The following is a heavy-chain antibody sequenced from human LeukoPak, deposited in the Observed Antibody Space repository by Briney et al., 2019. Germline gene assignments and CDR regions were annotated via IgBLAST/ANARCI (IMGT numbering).Heavy chain of an antibody. J-gene: IGHJ3*02. CDR1: GGTFSSYA. V-gene: IGHV1-69*05. D-gene: IGHD1-26*01. Sequence: GASVKVSCKASGGTFSSYAISWVRQAPGQGLEWMGRIIPIFGTANYAQKFQGRVTITTDESTSTAYMELSSLRSEDTAVYYCARVPREIMSIWGQGTMVTVSS. CDR2: IIPIFGTA. CDR3: ARVPREIMSI.